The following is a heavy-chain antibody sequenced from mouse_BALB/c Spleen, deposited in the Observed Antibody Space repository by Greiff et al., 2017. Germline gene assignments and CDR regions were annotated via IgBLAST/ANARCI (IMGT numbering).Heavy chain of an antibody. Sequence: EVQLQESGPGLVKPSQSLSLTCSVTGYSITSGYYWNWIRQFPGNKLEWMGYISYDGSNNYNPSLKNRISITRDTSKNQFFLKLNSVTTEDTATYYCARGGQGFAYWGQGTLVTVSA. CDR3: ARGGQGFAY. CDR1: GYSITSGYY. V-gene: IGHV3-6*02. CDR2: ISYDGSN. J-gene: IGHJ3*01. D-gene: IGHD3-3*01.